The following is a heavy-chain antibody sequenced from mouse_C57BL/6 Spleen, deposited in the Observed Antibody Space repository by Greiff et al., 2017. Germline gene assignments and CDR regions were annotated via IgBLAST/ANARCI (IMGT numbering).Heavy chain of an antibody. J-gene: IGHJ1*03. CDR1: GYTFTDYN. CDR3: ARGGGNWYFDV. Sequence: EVQLQQSGPELVKPGASVKIPCKASGYTFTDYNMDWVKQSHGKSLEWIGDINPNNGGTNYNQKFKGKATLTVDKSSSTAYMELRSLTSEDTAVYYCARGGGNWYFDVWGTGTTVTVSS. CDR2: INPNNGGT. V-gene: IGHV1-18*01.